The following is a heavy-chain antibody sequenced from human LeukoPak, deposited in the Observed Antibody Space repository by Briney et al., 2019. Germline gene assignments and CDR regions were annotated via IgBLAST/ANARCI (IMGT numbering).Heavy chain of an antibody. D-gene: IGHD6-19*01. V-gene: IGHV3-53*01. J-gene: IGHJ4*02. Sequence: PGGSLRLSCAASGFTVSTNYMSWVRQAPGKGLECVPVIYSGGSTYYADSVKGRFTISTDNSKNTLYLQMNSLRAEDTAVYYCARGWHSSGWYYFDYWGQGTLVTVSS. CDR3: ARGWHSSGWYYFDY. CDR1: GFTVSTNY. CDR2: IYSGGST.